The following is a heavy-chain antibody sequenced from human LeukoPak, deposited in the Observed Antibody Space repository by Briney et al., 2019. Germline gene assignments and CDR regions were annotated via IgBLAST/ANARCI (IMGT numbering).Heavy chain of an antibody. CDR2: ISAYNGNT. V-gene: IGHV1-18*01. Sequence: ASVKVSCKASGYTFTSYGISWVRQAPGQGLEWMGWISAYNGNTNYAQKLQGRVTMTTDTSTSTAYMELRSLRSDDTAVYYCARFWGGIAAAGMGTIDYWGQGTLVTVSS. D-gene: IGHD6-13*01. J-gene: IGHJ4*02. CDR3: ARFWGGIAAAGMGTIDY. CDR1: GYTFTSYG.